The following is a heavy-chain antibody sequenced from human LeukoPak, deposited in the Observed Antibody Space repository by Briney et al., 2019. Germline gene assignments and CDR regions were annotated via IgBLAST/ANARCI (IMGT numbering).Heavy chain of an antibody. V-gene: IGHV3-13*01. J-gene: IGHJ4*02. Sequence: GGSLRLSCAASGFTFSSHDMHWVRQPTGKGLEWVSVIGTAGNTYYTDSVKGRFTISRENAKNSLYLQMDNLRAEDTAVYYCARSKSYSSGWTDFDCWGPGTLVTVSS. CDR1: GFTFSSHD. D-gene: IGHD6-19*01. CDR2: IGTAGNT. CDR3: ARSKSYSSGWTDFDC.